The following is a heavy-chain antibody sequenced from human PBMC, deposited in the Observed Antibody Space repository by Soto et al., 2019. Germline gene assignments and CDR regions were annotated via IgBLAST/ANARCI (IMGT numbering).Heavy chain of an antibody. CDR3: ARAGRDGYNWDY. V-gene: IGHV3-21*01. CDR2: ISSSTGYI. D-gene: IGHD5-12*01. CDR1: GFTFSSYS. J-gene: IGHJ4*02. Sequence: EVQLVESGGGLVKPGGSLRLSCATSGFTFSSYSMNSVRQAPGKGLEWVSSISSSTGYIYYADSVKGRFTISRDNAKNSLYLQMNSLRAEDTAVYYCARAGRDGYNWDYWGQGTLVTVSS.